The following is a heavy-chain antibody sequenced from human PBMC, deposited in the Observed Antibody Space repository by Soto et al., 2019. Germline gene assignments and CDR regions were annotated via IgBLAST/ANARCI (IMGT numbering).Heavy chain of an antibody. CDR3: ARAFVVAATTYINNRFHSFDY. Sequence: EASVKVSCKASGYTFTSYDINWVRQATGQGLEWMGWMNPNSGNTGYAQKFQGRVTMTRNTSISTAYMELSSLRSEDTAVYYCARAFVVAATTYINNRFHSFDYWGQGALVTAPQ. CDR2: MNPNSGNT. D-gene: IGHD2-15*01. J-gene: IGHJ4*02. CDR1: GYTFTSYD. V-gene: IGHV1-8*01.